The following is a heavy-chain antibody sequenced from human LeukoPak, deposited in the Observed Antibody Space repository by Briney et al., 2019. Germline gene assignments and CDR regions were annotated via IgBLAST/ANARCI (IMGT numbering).Heavy chain of an antibody. J-gene: IGHJ4*02. CDR2: LREKVNSYTT. Sequence: PGGALRLSCAASGFTFSAHYMDWVRQAPGKGLEWVCRLREKVNSYTTVYAASVKGRFTISRDDSTNSVFLQMNSLKTEDTAVYYCAKAFCSEKQCTLDSWGQGTLVSVSS. CDR3: AKAFCSEKQCTLDS. V-gene: IGHV3-72*01. CDR1: GFTFSAHY. D-gene: IGHD3-3*01.